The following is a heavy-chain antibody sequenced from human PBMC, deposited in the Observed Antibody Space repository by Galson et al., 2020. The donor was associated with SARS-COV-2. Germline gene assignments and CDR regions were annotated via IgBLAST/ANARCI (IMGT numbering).Heavy chain of an antibody. D-gene: IGHD6-19*01. CDR1: GYTLNNYG. V-gene: IGHV1-18*01. CDR3: AREQFFDY. J-gene: IGHJ4*02. Sequence: ASVKVSCKASGYTLNNYGISWVRQAPGQGLEWMGWISAYNGHPKYAQKFHGRVIMTTGTSTNTAFMELRSLRSDDTALYFCAREQFFDYWGQGTPVTVSS. CDR2: ISAYNGHP.